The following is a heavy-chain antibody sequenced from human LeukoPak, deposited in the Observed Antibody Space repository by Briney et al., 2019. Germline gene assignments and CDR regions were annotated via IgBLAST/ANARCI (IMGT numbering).Heavy chain of an antibody. D-gene: IGHD2-15*01. V-gene: IGHV3-66*02. CDR3: AKDQRGKCSGGSCLMDY. CDR2: IYSGGST. J-gene: IGHJ4*02. CDR1: GFTVSSNY. Sequence: GGSLRLSCAASGFTVSSNYMSWVRQAPGKGLEWVSVIYSGGSTYYADSVKGRFTISRDNSKNTLYLQMNSLRAEDTAVYYCAKDQRGKCSGGSCLMDYWGQGTLVTVSS.